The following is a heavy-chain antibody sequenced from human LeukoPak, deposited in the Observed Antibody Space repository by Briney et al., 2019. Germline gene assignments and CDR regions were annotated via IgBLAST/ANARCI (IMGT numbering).Heavy chain of an antibody. Sequence: GGSLRLSCAASGFTFSSYSMNWVRQAPGKGLEWVSSISSSSSYIYYADSVKGRFTISRDNAKNSLYLQMNSLSAEDTAVYYCARLKNMYYYDSSGYRDYWGQGTLVTVSS. D-gene: IGHD3-22*01. J-gene: IGHJ4*02. V-gene: IGHV3-21*01. CDR1: GFTFSSYS. CDR3: ARLKNMYYYDSSGYRDY. CDR2: ISSSSSYI.